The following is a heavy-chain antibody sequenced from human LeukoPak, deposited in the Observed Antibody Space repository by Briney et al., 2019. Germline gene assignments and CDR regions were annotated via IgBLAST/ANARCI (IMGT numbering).Heavy chain of an antibody. V-gene: IGHV1-8*01. D-gene: IGHD6-6*01. Sequence: ASVKVSCKASGYTFTSYDINWVRQATGQGLEWMGWMNPNSGNTGYAQKFQGRVTMTRNTSISTAYMELSSLRSEDTAVYYCARGRSIAARAGIGYWGQGTLVTVSS. J-gene: IGHJ4*02. CDR1: GYTFTSYD. CDR2: MNPNSGNT. CDR3: ARGRSIAARAGIGY.